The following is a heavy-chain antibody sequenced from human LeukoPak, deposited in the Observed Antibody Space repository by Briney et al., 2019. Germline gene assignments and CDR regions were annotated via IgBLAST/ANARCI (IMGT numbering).Heavy chain of an antibody. Sequence: SETLSLTCTVSGGSISSSSYYWGWIRQPPEKGLEWIGSIYYSGSTYYNPSVKSRVTISVDTSKNQFSLKLSSVTAADTAVYYCASLEAMAEDAFDIWGQGTMVTVSS. CDR2: IYYSGST. CDR1: GGSISSSSYY. J-gene: IGHJ3*02. CDR3: ASLEAMAEDAFDI. V-gene: IGHV4-39*01. D-gene: IGHD5-24*01.